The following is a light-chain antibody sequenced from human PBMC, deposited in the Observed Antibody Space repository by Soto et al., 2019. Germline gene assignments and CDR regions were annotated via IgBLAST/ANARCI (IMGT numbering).Light chain of an antibody. CDR1: QTVSSD. CDR2: DAS. CDR3: QQNNSSPGT. J-gene: IGKJ1*01. Sequence: DIQMTQSPPTLSVSVGERATISCRASQTVSSDLAWYHQKPGQAPKLLIYDASTMKTGIPARFSGSGSGTEFTLTINSLQSEDFAVYYCQQNNSSPGTFGQGTKVDIK. V-gene: IGKV3-15*01.